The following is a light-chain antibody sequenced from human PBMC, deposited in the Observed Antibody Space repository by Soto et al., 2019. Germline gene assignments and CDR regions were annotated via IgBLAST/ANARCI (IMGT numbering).Light chain of an antibody. CDR3: HQRYAGPPLT. J-gene: IGKJ4*01. V-gene: IGKV3-11*01. CDR2: DAS. Sequence: IVLTQSPATLSLSPGVRATLYCRSSKSVGVDVAWYQQRPGQPPRLLIYDASKRATGIPARFSGSVSETYFTLTISSLEHEASAVYYCHQRYAGPPLTFGGGPKVEI. CDR1: KSVGVD.